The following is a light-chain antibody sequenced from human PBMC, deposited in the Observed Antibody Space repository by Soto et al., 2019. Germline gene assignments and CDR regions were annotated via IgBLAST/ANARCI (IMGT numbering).Light chain of an antibody. J-gene: IGKJ2*01. Sequence: DIQMTQSPSSLSASVGDRVTITCRASQNVAHFLNWYQQKPGKAPKLLIYATSSLHSGVPSRFSGSGFGTDFTLTISSLQTEDFATYYCQQSYSTPLTFGQGTKLEIK. CDR3: QQSYSTPLT. V-gene: IGKV1-39*01. CDR2: ATS. CDR1: QNVAHF.